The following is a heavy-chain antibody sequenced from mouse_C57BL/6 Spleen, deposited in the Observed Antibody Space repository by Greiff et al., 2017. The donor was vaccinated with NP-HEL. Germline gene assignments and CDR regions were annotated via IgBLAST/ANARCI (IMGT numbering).Heavy chain of an antibody. Sequence: EVKVEESEGGLVQPGRSMKLSCTASGFTFSDYYMAWVRQVPEKGLEWVANINYDGSSTYYLDSLKSRFIISRDNAKNILYLQMSSLKSEDTATYYCAREDGNDAMDYWGQGTSVTVSS. CDR1: GFTFSDYY. D-gene: IGHD2-1*01. CDR3: AREDGNDAMDY. J-gene: IGHJ4*01. V-gene: IGHV5-16*01. CDR2: INYDGSST.